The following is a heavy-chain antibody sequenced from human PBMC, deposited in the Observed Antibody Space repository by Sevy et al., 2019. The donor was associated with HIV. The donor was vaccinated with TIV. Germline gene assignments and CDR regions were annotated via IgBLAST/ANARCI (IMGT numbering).Heavy chain of an antibody. V-gene: IGHV4-59*01. CDR3: ARDSTTRRRVLDY. J-gene: IGHJ4*02. D-gene: IGHD1-1*01. CDR1: GGSISSYF. Sequence: SETLSLTCSVSGGSISSYFWIWVRQSPGKGLEWIGNIYFTGNTDYSPSLKSRVTLSLDTSKSQFSLTLKSVTAADTAIYFCARDSTTRRRVLDYWGQGTLVTVSS. CDR2: IYFTGNT.